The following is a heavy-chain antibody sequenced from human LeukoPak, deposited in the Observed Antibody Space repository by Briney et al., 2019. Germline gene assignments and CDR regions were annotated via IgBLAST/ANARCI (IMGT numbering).Heavy chain of an antibody. J-gene: IGHJ6*04. D-gene: IGHD3-10*02. V-gene: IGHV3-7*01. CDR2: INQDESAK. Sequence: PGGSLRLSCAASGFTFSRYWMSWVRQAPGKGLEWVASINQDESAKRYVDSVKGRFTISRDNTKNSLYLQMNSLRAEDTAVYYCAELGITMIGGVWGKGTTVTISS. CDR1: GFTFSRYW. CDR3: AELGITMIGGV.